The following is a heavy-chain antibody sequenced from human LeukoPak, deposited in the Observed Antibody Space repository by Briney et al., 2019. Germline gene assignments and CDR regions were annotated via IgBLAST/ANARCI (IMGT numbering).Heavy chain of an antibody. J-gene: IGHJ4*02. Sequence: PGGSLRLSCAASGFTFSSYAMSWVRQAPGKGLEWVSAISGSGGSTYYADSVKGRFTISRDNSKNTLYLQMNSLRAEDTAVYYCAKESAKYYYDSSGYSDYWGQGTLVTVSS. CDR2: ISGSGGST. D-gene: IGHD3-22*01. V-gene: IGHV3-23*01. CDR1: GFTFSSYA. CDR3: AKESAKYYYDSSGYSDY.